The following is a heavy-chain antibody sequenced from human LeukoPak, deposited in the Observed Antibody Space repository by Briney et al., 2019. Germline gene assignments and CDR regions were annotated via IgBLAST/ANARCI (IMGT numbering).Heavy chain of an antibody. D-gene: IGHD2-21*02. J-gene: IGHJ4*02. CDR1: GFXFSGSA. CDR2: IRSKDNSYAT. Sequence: GGSLRLSCGASGFXFSGSAIHWVRQASGKGLEWVGRIRSKDNSYATAYGASVKGRFTISRDDSKNTAYLQMNSRKIEDTAVYYCTRLWGDCGGDCYSRDYWGQGTLVTVSS. V-gene: IGHV3-73*01. CDR3: TRLWGDCGGDCYSRDY.